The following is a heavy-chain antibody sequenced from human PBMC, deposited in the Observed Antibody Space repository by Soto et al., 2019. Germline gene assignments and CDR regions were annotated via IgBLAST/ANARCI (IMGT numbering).Heavy chain of an antibody. CDR2: ISYDGSNK. J-gene: IGHJ6*02. D-gene: IGHD3-10*01. V-gene: IGHV3-30*18. CDR3: AKELRGSGSYYNLYYYYGMDV. CDR1: GFTFSSYG. Sequence: ALRLSCAASGFTFSSYGMHWVRQAPGKGLEWVAVISYDGSNKYYADSVKGRFTISRDNSKNTLYLQMNSLRAEDTAVYYCAKELRGSGSYYNLYYYYGMDVWGQGTTVTVSS.